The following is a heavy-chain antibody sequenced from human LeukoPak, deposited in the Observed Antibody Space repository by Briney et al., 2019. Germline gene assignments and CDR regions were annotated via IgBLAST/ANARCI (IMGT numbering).Heavy chain of an antibody. D-gene: IGHD3-10*01. CDR3: ARAMVRGVIP. J-gene: IGHJ5*02. CDR2: ISSSSDTI. CDR1: GFTFSSYS. V-gene: IGHV3-48*02. Sequence: GGSLRLSCAASGFTFSSYSMHWVRQAPGKGLEWVSYISSSSDTIYYADSVKGRFTISRDNAKNSLYLQMDSLRDEDTAVYYCARAMVRGVIPWGQGSLVTVSS.